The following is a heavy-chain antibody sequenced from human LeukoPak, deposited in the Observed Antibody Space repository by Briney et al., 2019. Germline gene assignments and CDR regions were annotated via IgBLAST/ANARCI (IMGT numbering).Heavy chain of an antibody. CDR2: ISGSGGST. D-gene: IGHD3-9*01. CDR1: GFTFSSYA. J-gene: IGHJ3*02. V-gene: IGHV3-23*01. CDR3: AKDQWNDILTGYWHDAFDI. Sequence: GGSLRLSCAASGFTFSSYAMSWVRQAPGKGLEWVSAISGSGGSTYYADSVKGRFTISRDNSKNTLYLQMNSLRAEDTAVYYCAKDQWNDILTGYWHDAFDIWGQGTLVTVSS.